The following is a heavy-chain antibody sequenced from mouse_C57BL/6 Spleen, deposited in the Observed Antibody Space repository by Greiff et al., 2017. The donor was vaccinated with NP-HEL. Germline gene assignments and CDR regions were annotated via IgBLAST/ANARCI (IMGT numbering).Heavy chain of an antibody. CDR3: ARNTPYDYYAMDY. CDR2: IWSGGSP. V-gene: IGHV2-2*01. Sequence: QVQLQQSGPGLVQPSQSLSITCTVSGFSLTSSGVHWVRQSPGKGLEWLGVIWSGGSPDYNAAFISRLSISEDKSKSQVFFKMNSLQADDTAIYYCARNTPYDYYAMDYWGQGTSVTVSS. J-gene: IGHJ4*01. CDR1: GFSLTSSG.